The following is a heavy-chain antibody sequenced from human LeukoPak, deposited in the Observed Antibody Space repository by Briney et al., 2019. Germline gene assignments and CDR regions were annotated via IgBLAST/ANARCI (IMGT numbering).Heavy chain of an antibody. Sequence: GGSLRLSCAASGFTFSTFAMIWVRQPPGKGLEWVSYISSSGSTIYYADSVKGRFTISRDNAKNSLYLQMNSLRAEDTAVYYCAGGSYYVMIDYWGQGTLVTVSS. J-gene: IGHJ4*02. CDR1: GFTFSTFA. V-gene: IGHV3-48*03. CDR2: ISSSGSTI. D-gene: IGHD1-26*01. CDR3: AGGSYYVMIDY.